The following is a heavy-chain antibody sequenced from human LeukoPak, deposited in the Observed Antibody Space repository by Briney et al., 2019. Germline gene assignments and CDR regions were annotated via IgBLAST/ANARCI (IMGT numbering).Heavy chain of an antibody. CDR1: GFTFSSYA. J-gene: IGHJ4*02. Sequence: SGGSLRLSCAASGFTFSSYAMHWVRQAPGKGLEWVAVISYDGSNKYYADSVKGRFTISRDNSKNTLYLQMNSLRAEDTAVYYCAREGSSGWYWFDYWGQGTLVTVSS. D-gene: IGHD6-19*01. CDR2: ISYDGSNK. V-gene: IGHV3-30-3*01. CDR3: AREGSSGWYWFDY.